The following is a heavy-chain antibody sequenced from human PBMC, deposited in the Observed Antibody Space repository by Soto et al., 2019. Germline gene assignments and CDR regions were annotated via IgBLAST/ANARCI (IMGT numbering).Heavy chain of an antibody. CDR2: INPNSGGT. V-gene: IGHV1-2*04. D-gene: IGHD1-26*01. CDR3: ARDGLSGYYYYGMDV. Sequence: ASVKISCRASGYTFTGYYMHWVRQAPGQGLEWMGWINPNSGGTNYAQKFQGWVTMTRDTSISTAYMELSRLRSDDTAVYYCARDGLSGYYYYGMDVWGQGTTVTVSS. CDR1: GYTFTGYY. J-gene: IGHJ6*02.